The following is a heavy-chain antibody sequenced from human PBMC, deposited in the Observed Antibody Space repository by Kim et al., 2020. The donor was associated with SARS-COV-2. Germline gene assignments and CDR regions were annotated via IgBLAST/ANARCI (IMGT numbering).Heavy chain of an antibody. D-gene: IGHD5-12*01. V-gene: IGHV3-74*01. CDR3: ASGYKTPDY. CDR1: GFTFSSYW. Sequence: GGSLRLSCAASGFTFSSYWIHWVRQAPGKGLVWVSRISPDGSITNYADSVKGRFTISRDNAKSTLYLQMNSLRAEDTAVFYCASGYKTPDYWGQGTLVTVSS. CDR2: ISPDGSIT. J-gene: IGHJ4*02.